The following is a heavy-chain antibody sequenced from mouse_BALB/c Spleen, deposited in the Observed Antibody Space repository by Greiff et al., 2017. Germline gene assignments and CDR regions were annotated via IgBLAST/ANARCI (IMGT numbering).Heavy chain of an antibody. V-gene: IGHV3-8*02. Sequence: VQLKQSGPSLVKPSQTLSLTCSVTGDSITSGYWNWIRKFPGNKLEYMGYISYSGSTYYNPSLKSRISITRDTSKNQYYLQLNSVTTEDTATYYCARWWGNYWYFDVWGAGTTVTVSS. D-gene: IGHD1-1*02. J-gene: IGHJ1*01. CDR1: GDSITSGY. CDR2: ISYSGST. CDR3: ARWWGNYWYFDV.